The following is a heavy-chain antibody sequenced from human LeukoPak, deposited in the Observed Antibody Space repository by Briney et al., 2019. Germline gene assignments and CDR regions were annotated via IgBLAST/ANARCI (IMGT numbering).Heavy chain of an antibody. V-gene: IGHV3-9*01. Sequence: PGRSLRLSCAAHGFRFGDYAIPWVRQAPGKGLEWVSGVSWHSGSIGYADSVKGRFTISRDNAKNSLYLQMNNLRVEDTALYYCARAGDTSGYYHYCDYWGQGTLVTVSS. CDR2: VSWHSGSI. J-gene: IGHJ4*02. CDR3: ARAGDTSGYYHYCDY. D-gene: IGHD3-22*01. CDR1: GFRFGDYA.